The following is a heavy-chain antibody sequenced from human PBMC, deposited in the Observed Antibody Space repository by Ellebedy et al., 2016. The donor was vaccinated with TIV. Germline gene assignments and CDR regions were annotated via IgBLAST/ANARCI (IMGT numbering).Heavy chain of an antibody. D-gene: IGHD6-13*01. J-gene: IGHJ4*02. V-gene: IGHV3-30-3*01. CDR2: ISYDGSNK. Sequence: GGSLRLXXAASGFTFSSYAMHWVRQAPGKGLEWVAVISYDGSNKYYADSVKGRFTISRDNSKNTLYLQMNSLRAEDTAVYYCARDYDWQLVGVFDYWGQGTLVTVSS. CDR1: GFTFSSYA. CDR3: ARDYDWQLVGVFDY.